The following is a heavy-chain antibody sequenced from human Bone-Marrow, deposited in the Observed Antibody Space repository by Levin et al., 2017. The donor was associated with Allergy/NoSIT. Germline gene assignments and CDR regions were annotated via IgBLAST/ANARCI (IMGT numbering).Heavy chain of an antibody. J-gene: IGHJ4*02. CDR3: AKGHIIAVAGTDNFDY. CDR2: ISYDGSNK. V-gene: IGHV3-30*18. CDR1: GFTFSSYG. D-gene: IGHD6-19*01. Sequence: GGSLRLSCAASGFTFSSYGMHWVRQAPGKGLEWVAVISYDGSNKYYADSVKGRFTISRDNSKNTLYLQMNSLRAEDTAVYYCAKGHIIAVAGTDNFDYWGQGTLVTVSS.